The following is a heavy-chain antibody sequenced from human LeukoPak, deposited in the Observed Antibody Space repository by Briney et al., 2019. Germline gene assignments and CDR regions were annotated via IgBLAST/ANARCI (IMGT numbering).Heavy chain of an antibody. CDR3: ATWGLHFDI. Sequence: ASVKVSCKASGYTFTGYSIYWVRQTPGQKLEWMGWINPKTGTANSAQKFQGRVTMTRDTSISTVYMEVRRLTSDDTAVYFCATWGLHFDIWGQGTMVTVAS. CDR1: GYTFTGYS. CDR2: INPKTGTA. J-gene: IGHJ3*02. D-gene: IGHD3-16*01. V-gene: IGHV1-2*02.